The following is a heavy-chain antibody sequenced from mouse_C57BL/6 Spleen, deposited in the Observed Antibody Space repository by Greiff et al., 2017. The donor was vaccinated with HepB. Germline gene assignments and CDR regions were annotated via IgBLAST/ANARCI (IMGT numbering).Heavy chain of an antibody. CDR2: IYPSDSET. CDR3: ARRGYGSSYGVYWYFDV. J-gene: IGHJ1*03. Sequence: VQLQQPGAELVRPGSSVKLSCKASGYTFTSYWMDWVKQRPGQGLEWIGNIYPSDSETHYNQKFKDKATLTVDKSSSTAYMQLSSLTSEDSAVYYCARRGYGSSYGVYWYFDVWGTGTTVTVSS. V-gene: IGHV1-61*01. D-gene: IGHD1-1*01. CDR1: GYTFTSYW.